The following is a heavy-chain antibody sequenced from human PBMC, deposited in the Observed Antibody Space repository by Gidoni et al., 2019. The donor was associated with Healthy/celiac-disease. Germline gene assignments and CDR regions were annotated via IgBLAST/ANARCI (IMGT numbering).Heavy chain of an antibody. CDR3: ARDKVWELRPFDY. V-gene: IGHV3-74*01. CDR2: INSDGSST. D-gene: IGHD1-26*01. CDR1: GFTFSSYW. J-gene: IGHJ4*02. Sequence: EVQLVESGGGLVQPGGSLRPSCAASGFTFSSYWMHWVRQAPGKGLVWVSRINSDGSSTSYADSVKGRFTISRDNAKNTLYLQMNSLRAEDTAVYYCARDKVWELRPFDYWGQGTLVTVSS.